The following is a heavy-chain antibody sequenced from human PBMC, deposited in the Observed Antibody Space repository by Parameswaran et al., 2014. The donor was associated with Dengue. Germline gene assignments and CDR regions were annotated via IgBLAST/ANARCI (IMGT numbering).Heavy chain of an antibody. CDR3: ARDKPYYDSSGYHFDY. J-gene: IGHJ4*02. CDR2: ISSSSSYI. V-gene: IGHV3-21*01. D-gene: IGHD3-22*01. Sequence: WIRQPPGKGLEWVSSISSSSSYIYYADSVKGRFTISRDNAKNSLYLQMNSLRAEDTAVYYCARDKPYYDSSGYHFDYWGQGTLVTVSS.